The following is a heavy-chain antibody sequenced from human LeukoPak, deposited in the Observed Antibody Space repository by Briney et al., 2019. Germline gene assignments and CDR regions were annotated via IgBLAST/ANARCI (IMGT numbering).Heavy chain of an antibody. CDR2: ISGSGGST. J-gene: IGHJ4*02. CDR3: ARNYGDY. V-gene: IGHV3-23*01. CDR1: GVTLSTYA. Sequence: GGSLRLSCAASGVTLSTYAMSWARQAPGKGLEWVSAISGSGGSTYYADSVKGRFTISRDNSKNTLYLQMNSLRAEDTAVYYCARNYGDYWGQGTLVTVSS.